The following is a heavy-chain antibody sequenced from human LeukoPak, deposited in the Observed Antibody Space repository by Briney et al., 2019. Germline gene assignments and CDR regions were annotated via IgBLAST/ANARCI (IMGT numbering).Heavy chain of an antibody. Sequence: SETLSLTCAVYGGSFSGYYWSWIRQPPGKGLEWIGEINHSGSTNYNPSLKSRVTISVDTSKNQFSLKLSSVTAADTAVYYCARRYSSSWYEFYYYYMDVWGQGTMVTVSS. J-gene: IGHJ6*03. V-gene: IGHV4-34*01. D-gene: IGHD6-13*01. CDR1: GGSFSGYY. CDR2: INHSGST. CDR3: ARRYSSSWYEFYYYYMDV.